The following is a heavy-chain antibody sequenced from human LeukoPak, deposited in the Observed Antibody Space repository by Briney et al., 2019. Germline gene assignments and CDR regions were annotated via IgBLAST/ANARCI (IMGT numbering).Heavy chain of an antibody. CDR1: GGSINSYY. J-gene: IGHJ6*03. CDR3: ARATNYGSGYYYYMDV. CDR2: IYTSVST. Sequence: SETLSLTCTVSGGSINSYYWSWIRQPPGKGLEWIGYIYTSVSTNYNPSLKSRVTISVDTSKNQFSLKLSSVTAADTAVYYCARATNYGSGYYYYMDVWGKGTTVTVSS. V-gene: IGHV4-4*09. D-gene: IGHD3-10*01.